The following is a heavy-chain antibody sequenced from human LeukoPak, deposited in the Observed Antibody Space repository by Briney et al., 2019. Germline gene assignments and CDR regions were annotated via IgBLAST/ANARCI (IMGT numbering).Heavy chain of an antibody. Sequence: EGSLRLSCAASGSTFSSYEMNWVRQAPGKGLEWVSYISSSGSTIYYADSVKGRFTISRDNAKNSLYLQMNSLRAEDTAVYYCAREPLYYYDSSGSFDYWGQGTLVTVSS. CDR1: GSTFSSYE. J-gene: IGHJ4*02. CDR2: ISSSGSTI. D-gene: IGHD3-22*01. V-gene: IGHV3-48*03. CDR3: AREPLYYYDSSGSFDY.